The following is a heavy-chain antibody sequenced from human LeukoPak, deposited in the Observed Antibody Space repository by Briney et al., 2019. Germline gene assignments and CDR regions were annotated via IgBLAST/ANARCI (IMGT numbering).Heavy chain of an antibody. CDR2: IIPIFGTA. Sequence: SVKVSCKASGGTFSSYAISWVRQAPGQGLEWMVGIIPIFGTANYAQKFQGRVTITADESTSTAYMELSSLRSEDTAVYYCAVALIVVVPAAKAPLYYYYGMDVWGKGTTVTVSS. CDR3: AVALIVVVPAAKAPLYYYYGMDV. V-gene: IGHV1-69*13. CDR1: GGTFSSYA. D-gene: IGHD2-2*01. J-gene: IGHJ6*04.